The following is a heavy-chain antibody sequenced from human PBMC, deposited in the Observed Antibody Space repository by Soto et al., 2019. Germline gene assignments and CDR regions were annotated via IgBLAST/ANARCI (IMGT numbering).Heavy chain of an antibody. V-gene: IGHV3-30*18. CDR1: GFTFSSYG. CDR2: ISYDGSNK. J-gene: IGHJ4*02. Sequence: VQLVESGGGVVQPGRSLRLSCAASGFTFSSYGMHWVRQAPGKGLEWVAVISYDGSNKYYADSVKGRFTISRDNSKNTLYLQMNSLRAEDTAVYYCAKVPRDTAMGSFDYWGQGTLVTVSS. CDR3: AKVPRDTAMGSFDY. D-gene: IGHD5-18*01.